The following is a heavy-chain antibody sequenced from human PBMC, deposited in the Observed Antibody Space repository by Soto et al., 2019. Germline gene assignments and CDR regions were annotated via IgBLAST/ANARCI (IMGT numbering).Heavy chain of an antibody. V-gene: IGHV1-3*01. D-gene: IGHD3-3*02. Sequence: GASVKVSCKAAGYTFSAYTMNWVRQAPGQSLEWMGWINVGSGNTRYSQNFQGRVSITRDTSASTVYMELTGLKSEDTAMYYCARDTETLGPRANDALGIWGQGTMVTVSS. CDR3: ARDTETLGPRANDALGI. CDR2: INVGSGNT. J-gene: IGHJ3*02. CDR1: GYTFSAYT.